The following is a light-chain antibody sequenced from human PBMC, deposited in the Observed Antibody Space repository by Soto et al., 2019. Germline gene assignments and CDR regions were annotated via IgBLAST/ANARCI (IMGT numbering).Light chain of an antibody. J-gene: IGKJ4*01. CDR2: AAT. CDR3: QQANSLPLT. CDR1: QGISNW. Sequence: DIQMTQSPSSVSASVGDRVTITCRATQGISNWLAWYQQKPGQAPKLLIYAATSLQDGVPLRFSGSGSGADFTLTISALQPDDFATYYCQQANSLPLTFGGGTKVEIK. V-gene: IGKV1-12*01.